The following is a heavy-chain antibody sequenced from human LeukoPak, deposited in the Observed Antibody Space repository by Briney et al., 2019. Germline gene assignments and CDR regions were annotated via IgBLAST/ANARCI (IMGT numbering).Heavy chain of an antibody. CDR3: ARADCTNGVCYKLVPVDY. V-gene: IGHV1-2*02. Sequence: ASVKVSCKASGYTFTGYYMHWVRQAPGQGLEWMGWINPNSGGTNYAQKFQGRVTMTRDTSISTAYMELSRLRSDDTAVYYCARADCTNGVCYKLVPVDYWGQGTLVTVSS. CDR1: GYTFTGYY. D-gene: IGHD2-8*01. J-gene: IGHJ4*02. CDR2: INPNSGGT.